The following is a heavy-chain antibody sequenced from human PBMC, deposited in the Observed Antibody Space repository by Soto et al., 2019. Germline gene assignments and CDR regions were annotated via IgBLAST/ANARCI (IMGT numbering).Heavy chain of an antibody. Sequence: QGQLVQSGAEVKKPGASVKVSCKASGYTFTSYDINWVRQATGQGLEWMGWMNPNSGNTGYAQKFQGRVTMTRNTSISTAYMELNSLRSEETAVYYCARPLFPYYDYICGSEWDWFDPWGQGTLVTVSS. CDR3: ARPLFPYYDYICGSEWDWFDP. CDR2: MNPNSGNT. CDR1: GYTFTSYD. J-gene: IGHJ5*02. D-gene: IGHD3-16*01. V-gene: IGHV1-8*01.